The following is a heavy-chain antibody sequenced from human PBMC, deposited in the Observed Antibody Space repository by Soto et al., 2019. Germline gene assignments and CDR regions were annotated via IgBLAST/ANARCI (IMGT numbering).Heavy chain of an antibody. D-gene: IGHD2-8*01. V-gene: IGHV4-30-4*01. J-gene: IGHJ3*01. CDR2: IFTTGPS. CDR3: AKGLGYDHNGRFPAAFAL. Sequence: QVQLQESGPGLAKPSQTLSLTCTISGASLTRGNYYWTWIRPVPGKVLAWVGYIFTTGPSFATPSLRCRLLLSMDTSVIQVSLILASVTAADTAVYSCAKGLGYDHNGRFPAAFALWVRGTLVTVSP. CDR1: GASLTRGNYY.